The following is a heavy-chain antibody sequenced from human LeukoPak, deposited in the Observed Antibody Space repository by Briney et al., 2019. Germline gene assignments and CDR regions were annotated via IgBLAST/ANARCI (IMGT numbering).Heavy chain of an antibody. V-gene: IGHV5-10-1*01. CDR3: ARLFNYYGSGSYYVYYHGMDV. J-gene: IGHJ6*04. Sequence: GGSLKISCNGSGYGFTSYWISWGRQRPGKGREWMGRIDPSDSYTNYSPSFQGHVTISADKSINTAYLQWSSLKASDTAMYYCARLFNYYGSGSYYVYYHGMDVWGKGTTVTVSS. CDR2: IDPSDSYT. CDR1: GYGFTSYW. D-gene: IGHD3-10*01.